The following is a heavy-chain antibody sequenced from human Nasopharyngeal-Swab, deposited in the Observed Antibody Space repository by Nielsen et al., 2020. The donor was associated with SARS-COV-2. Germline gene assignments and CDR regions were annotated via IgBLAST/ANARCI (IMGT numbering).Heavy chain of an antibody. CDR3: ASSIAAVAGDSFDY. V-gene: IGHV6-1*01. Sequence: SETLSLTCAISGDSVSSNSAAWNWIRQFPSRGLEWLGRTYYRSKWYNDYAVSVKSRITINPDTSKNQFSLQLNSVTPEDTAVYYCASSIAAVAGDSFDYWGQGTLVTVSS. D-gene: IGHD6-19*01. CDR2: TYYRSKWYN. CDR1: GDSVSSNSAA. J-gene: IGHJ4*02.